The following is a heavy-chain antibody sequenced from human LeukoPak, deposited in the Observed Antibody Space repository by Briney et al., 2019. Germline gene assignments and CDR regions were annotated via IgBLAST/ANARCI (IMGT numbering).Heavy chain of an antibody. D-gene: IGHD1-14*01. V-gene: IGHV4-34*01. CDR3: ARGRTKAGCRRSLWYFDL. Sequence: SETLSLTCAVYGGSFSGYYWSWIRQPPGKGLEWIGEINHSGSTNYNPSLKSRVTISVDTSKNQFSLKLSSVTAADTAVYYCARGRTKAGCRRSLWYFDLWGRGTLVTVSS. CDR1: GGSFSGYY. CDR2: INHSGST. J-gene: IGHJ2*01.